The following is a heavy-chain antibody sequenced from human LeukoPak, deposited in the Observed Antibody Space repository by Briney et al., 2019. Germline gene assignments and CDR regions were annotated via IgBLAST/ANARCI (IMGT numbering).Heavy chain of an antibody. V-gene: IGHV3-23*01. CDR3: AKHYGSGTYYNYFTY. CDR2: ISGSGGNT. CDR1: GFSFSSYA. D-gene: IGHD3-10*01. J-gene: IGHJ4*02. Sequence: GGSLRLSCEASGFSFSSYALSWVRQAPGRGLEWVSAISGSGGNTYYADFAKGRFTISRDNSQNTLFLQMSSLRADDTATYYCAKHYGSGTYYNYFTYCGRGTLVSVSS.